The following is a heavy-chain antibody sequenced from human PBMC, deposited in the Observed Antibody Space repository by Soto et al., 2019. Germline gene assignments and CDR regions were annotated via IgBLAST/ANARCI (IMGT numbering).Heavy chain of an antibody. CDR2: LYDSGST. J-gene: IGHJ6*02. CDR3: ARYCSGGSCYPNYYGMDV. Sequence: SETLSLTCTVSGDSISTYYWSWIRQPPGKGLEWIGYLYDSGSTHYNPSLKSRVTISVDTSKNQFSLKLSSVTAADTAVYYCARYCSGGSCYPNYYGMDVWGQGTTVTVSS. D-gene: IGHD2-15*01. CDR1: GDSISTYY. V-gene: IGHV4-59*12.